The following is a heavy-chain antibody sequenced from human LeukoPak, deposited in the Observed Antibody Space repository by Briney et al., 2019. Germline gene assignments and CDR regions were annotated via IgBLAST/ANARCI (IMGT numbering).Heavy chain of an antibody. D-gene: IGHD6-13*01. CDR3: ARDPQGGAAAGTGY. J-gene: IGHJ4*02. V-gene: IGHV3-33*01. CDR2: IWYDGSNK. CDR1: GFTFSSYG. Sequence: PGRSLRLSCAASGFTFSSYGMHWGRQAPGKGLEWVAVIWYDGSNKYYADSVKGRFTISRDNSKNTLYLQMNSLRAEDTAVYYCARDPQGGAAAGTGYWGQGTLVTVSS.